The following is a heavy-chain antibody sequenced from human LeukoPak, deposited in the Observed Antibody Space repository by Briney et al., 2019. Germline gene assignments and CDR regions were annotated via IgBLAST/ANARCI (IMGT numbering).Heavy chain of an antibody. V-gene: IGHV4-34*01. Sequence: SETLSLTCAVYGGSFSGYYWSWIRQPPGKGLEWIGEINHSGSTNYNPSLKSRLTISVDTSKNQFSLKLSSVTAADTAVYYCARGAVAVAIGYWGQGTLVTVSS. CDR3: ARGAVAVAIGY. J-gene: IGHJ4*02. D-gene: IGHD6-19*01. CDR1: GGSFSGYY. CDR2: INHSGST.